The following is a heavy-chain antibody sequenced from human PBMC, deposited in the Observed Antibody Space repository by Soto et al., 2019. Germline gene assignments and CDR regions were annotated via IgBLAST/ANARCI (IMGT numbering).Heavy chain of an antibody. CDR3: ARIGITMIVVVITYNWFDP. CDR2: IDWDDDK. CDR1: LFSIVTDGVC. J-gene: IGHJ5*02. Sequence: GPTLMNPPQTLPLTCTCALFSIVTDGVCVSWIRQPPGKALEWLALIDWDDDKYYSTSLKTRLTISKDTSKNQVVLTMTNMDPVDTATYYCARIGITMIVVVITYNWFDPWGQGTLVTVSS. D-gene: IGHD3-22*01. V-gene: IGHV2-70*01.